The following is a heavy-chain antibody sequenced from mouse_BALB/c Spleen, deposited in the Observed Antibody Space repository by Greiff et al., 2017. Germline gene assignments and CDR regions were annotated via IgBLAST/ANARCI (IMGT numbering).Heavy chain of an antibody. CDR3: ARDYRLDY. CDR2: ICSGGST. J-gene: IGHJ3*01. Sequence: DVHLVESGGGLVKPGGSLKLSCAASGFTFSSYAMSWVRQTPEKRLEWVASICSGGSTYYPDSVKGRFTISRDNARNILYLQMSSLRSEDTAMYYCARDYRLDYWGQGTLVTVSA. CDR1: GFTFSSYA. V-gene: IGHV5-6-5*01. D-gene: IGHD1-1*02.